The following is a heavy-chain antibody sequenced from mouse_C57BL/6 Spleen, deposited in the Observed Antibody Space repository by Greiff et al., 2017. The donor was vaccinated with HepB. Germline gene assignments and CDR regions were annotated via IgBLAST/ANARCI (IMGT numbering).Heavy chain of an antibody. Sequence: EVQRVESGGGLVKPGGSLKLSCAASGFTFSSYAMSWVRQTPEKRLEWVATISDGGSYTYYPDNVKGRFTISRDNAKNNLYLQMSHLKSEDTAMYYCARDDYDEKAFDYWGQGTTLTVSS. D-gene: IGHD2-4*01. V-gene: IGHV5-4*01. CDR1: GFTFSSYA. CDR3: ARDDYDEKAFDY. CDR2: ISDGGSYT. J-gene: IGHJ2*01.